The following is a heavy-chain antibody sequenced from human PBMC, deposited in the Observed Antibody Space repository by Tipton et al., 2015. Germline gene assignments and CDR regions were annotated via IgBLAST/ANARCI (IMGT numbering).Heavy chain of an antibody. D-gene: IGHD2-15*01. Sequence: SLRLSCAASGFSFSSFGMHWVRQAPGEGLEWVAAIWYDGSDKYYAESLKGRVTISRDNSKNTASLQMNSLRAEDTAVYYCARDPAGVRGNCDLWGQGTLVSVSS. V-gene: IGHV3-33*01. J-gene: IGHJ4*02. CDR2: IWYDGSDK. CDR3: ARDPAGVRGNCDL. CDR1: GFSFSSFG.